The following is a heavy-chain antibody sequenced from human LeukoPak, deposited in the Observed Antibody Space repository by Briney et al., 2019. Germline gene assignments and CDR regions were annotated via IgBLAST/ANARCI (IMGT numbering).Heavy chain of an antibody. Sequence: INPIPRGTTYPHKFQGRVTMTREKSVRTAYMEMNRLTSDDTAVYFCARDRNLYSGSFASWGQGTLVTVSS. CDR3: ARDRNLYSGSFAS. J-gene: IGHJ4*02. D-gene: IGHD1-26*01. CDR2: INPIPRGT. V-gene: IGHV1-2*02.